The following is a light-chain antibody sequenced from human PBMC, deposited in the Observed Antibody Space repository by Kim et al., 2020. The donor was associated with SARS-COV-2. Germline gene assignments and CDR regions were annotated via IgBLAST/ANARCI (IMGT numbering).Light chain of an antibody. CDR3: CSYEGTVV. V-gene: IGLV2-23*02. Sequence: ASVSGSPGQSIIISCTGASSDIVSWYQHHPGEAPKLIIFEVNKRPSQISNRFSGSKSGNTASLTIAGLQAEDEANYYCCSYEGTVVFGGGTQLTVL. CDR1: SSDIV. J-gene: IGLJ2*01. CDR2: EVN.